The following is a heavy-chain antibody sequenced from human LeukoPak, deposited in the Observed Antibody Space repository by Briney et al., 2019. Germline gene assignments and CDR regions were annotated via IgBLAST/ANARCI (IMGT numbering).Heavy chain of an antibody. Sequence: ASVKVSCKASGYTFTGYYMHWVRQAPGQGLEWMGWINPNSGGTNYAQKFQGRVTMTRDTSISIAYMELSRLRSDDTAVYYCARMYSSSSTHFDYWGQGTLVTVSS. D-gene: IGHD6-6*01. CDR2: INPNSGGT. V-gene: IGHV1-2*02. J-gene: IGHJ4*02. CDR3: ARMYSSSSTHFDY. CDR1: GYTFTGYY.